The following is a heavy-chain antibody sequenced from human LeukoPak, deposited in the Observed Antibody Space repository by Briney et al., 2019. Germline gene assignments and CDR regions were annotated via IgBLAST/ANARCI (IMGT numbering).Heavy chain of an antibody. Sequence: PGGSLRLSCAASGFTYSSYAMHWVRQAPGKGLEWVAVISYDGSNKYYADSVKGRFTISRDNSKNTLYLQMNSLRAEDTAVYYCARDRGPTVTYYFDYWGQGTLVTVSS. CDR2: ISYDGSNK. V-gene: IGHV3-30-3*01. J-gene: IGHJ4*02. CDR1: GFTYSSYA. D-gene: IGHD4-17*01. CDR3: ARDRGPTVTYYFDY.